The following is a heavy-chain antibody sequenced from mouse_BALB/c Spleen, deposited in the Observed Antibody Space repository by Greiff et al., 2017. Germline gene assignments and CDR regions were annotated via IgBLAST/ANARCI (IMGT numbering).Heavy chain of an antibody. CDR3: ARGGPYAMDY. CDR1: GYTFTDYA. Sequence: VKLLESGPELVRPGVSVKISCKGSGYTFTDYAMHWVKQSHAKSLEWIGVISTYYGNTNYNQKFKGKATMTVDKSSSTAYMELARLTSEDSAIYYCARGGPYAMDYWGQGTSVTVSS. V-gene: IGHV1-67*01. J-gene: IGHJ4*01. CDR2: ISTYYGNT.